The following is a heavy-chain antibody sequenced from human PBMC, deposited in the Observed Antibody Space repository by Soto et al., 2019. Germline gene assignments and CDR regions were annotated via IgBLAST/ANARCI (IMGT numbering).Heavy chain of an antibody. CDR1: GFPFSTYS. V-gene: IGHV3-21*01. J-gene: IGHJ4*02. D-gene: IGHD4-4*01. CDR2: ISGSGNYT. CDR3: AREGINNYNEYYCDS. Sequence: PGGSLSLSGSAAGFPFSTYSMNWVSPATRKGLEWVSSISGSGNYTHYADFLRGRFTISRDNAKTSLYLQMNSLRAEDTAVYYCAREGINNYNEYYCDSWGQGTVVTVSS.